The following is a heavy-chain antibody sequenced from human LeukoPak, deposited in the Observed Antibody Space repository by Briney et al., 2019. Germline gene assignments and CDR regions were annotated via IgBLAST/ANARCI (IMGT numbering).Heavy chain of an antibody. D-gene: IGHD3-22*01. J-gene: IGHJ3*02. CDR3: ARDSITMIVVVTDDAFDI. CDR1: GYTFTSYG. V-gene: IGHV1-18*01. CDR2: ISAYNGNT. Sequence: GASVKVSCKASGYTFTSYGISWVRQAPGQGLEWMGWISAYNGNTNYAQKLQGRVTMTTDTSTSTAYMELGSLRSDDTAVYYCARDSITMIVVVTDDAFDIWGQGTMVTVSS.